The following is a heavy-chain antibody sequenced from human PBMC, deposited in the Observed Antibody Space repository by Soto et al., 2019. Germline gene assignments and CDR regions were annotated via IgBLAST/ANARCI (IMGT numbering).Heavy chain of an antibody. CDR2: IYTSGST. V-gene: IGHV4-39*07. CDR3: AREGDCGGDCNDAFDI. Sequence: SAPLSLTCTVSGGSIISSSYYWVWILQPPGKGLEWIGRIYTSGSTNYNPSLKSRVTMSVDTSKNQFSLKLSSVTAADTAVYYCAREGDCGGDCNDAFDIWGQGTMVTVSS. J-gene: IGHJ3*02. D-gene: IGHD2-21*02. CDR1: GGSIISSSYY.